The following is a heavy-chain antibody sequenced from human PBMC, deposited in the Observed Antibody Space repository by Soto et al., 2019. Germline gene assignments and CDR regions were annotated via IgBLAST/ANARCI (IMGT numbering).Heavy chain of an antibody. CDR2: ISSSSSSYI. D-gene: IGHD3-10*01. CDR3: ARARNLYGSGSYNLDY. V-gene: IGHV3-21*01. J-gene: IGHJ4*02. Sequence: GGSLRLSCAASGFTFSTYNMNWVRQAPGKGLEWVSSISSSSSSYIYYADSVKGRFTISRDNAKNSLFLQMNSLRAEDTAVYYCARARNLYGSGSYNLDYWGQGTLVTVSS. CDR1: GFTFSTYN.